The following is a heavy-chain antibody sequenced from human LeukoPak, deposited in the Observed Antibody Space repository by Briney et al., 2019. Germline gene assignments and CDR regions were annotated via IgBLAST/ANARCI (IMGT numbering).Heavy chain of an antibody. CDR3: ARSPYCSGGSCYGAWFDP. Sequence: GESLKISCKGSGYSFTSYWIGWVRQMPGKGLEWMGIIHPGDSDTRYSPSLQGQVTISADKSISPAYLQWSSLKASDTAMYYCARSPYCSGGSCYGAWFDPWGQGTLVTVSS. D-gene: IGHD2-15*01. V-gene: IGHV5-51*01. CDR2: IHPGDSDT. CDR1: GYSFTSYW. J-gene: IGHJ5*02.